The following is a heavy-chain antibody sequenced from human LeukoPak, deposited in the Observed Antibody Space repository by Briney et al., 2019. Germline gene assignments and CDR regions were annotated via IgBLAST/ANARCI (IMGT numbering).Heavy chain of an antibody. V-gene: IGHV3-7*01. CDR1: GFTFTSYW. Sequence: GGSLRLSCAGSGFTFTSYWMSWVRQAPGKGLEWVATIKQDGSEKYYVDSVKGRFTISRDNANNSLYLQMNSLRAEDTAVYYCARDYYDSRGYYYVGSWGQGTLVTVSS. CDR3: ARDYYDSRGYYYVGS. J-gene: IGHJ4*02. D-gene: IGHD3-22*01. CDR2: IKQDGSEK.